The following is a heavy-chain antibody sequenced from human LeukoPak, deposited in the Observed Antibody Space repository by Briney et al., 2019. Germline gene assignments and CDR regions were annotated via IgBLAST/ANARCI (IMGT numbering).Heavy chain of an antibody. CDR2: INQESSEK. D-gene: IGHD2-15*01. Sequence: PGGSLRLSCAASGVRFSSFWMSWVRQAPGKGPEWVANINQESSEKYYVDSVRGRFTISRDNAKNSLSLQMNSLRVEDTAVYYCAREVDRSFGYWGQGNVVTVSS. CDR1: GVRFSSFW. V-gene: IGHV3-7*01. CDR3: AREVDRSFGY. J-gene: IGHJ4*02.